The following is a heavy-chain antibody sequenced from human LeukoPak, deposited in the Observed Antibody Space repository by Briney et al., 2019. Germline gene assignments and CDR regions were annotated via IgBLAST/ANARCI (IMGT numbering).Heavy chain of an antibody. CDR2: INPNSGGT. CDR3: ARDSGVAFDY. J-gene: IGHJ4*02. V-gene: IGHV1-2*02. D-gene: IGHD3-10*01. Sequence: ASVKVSCKASGFALTTYNIVWLRQAPGQGLEWMGWINPNSGGTNYAQKFQGRVTMTRDTSISTAYMELSRLRSDDTAVYYCARDSGVAFDYWGQGTLVTVSS. CDR1: GFALTTYN.